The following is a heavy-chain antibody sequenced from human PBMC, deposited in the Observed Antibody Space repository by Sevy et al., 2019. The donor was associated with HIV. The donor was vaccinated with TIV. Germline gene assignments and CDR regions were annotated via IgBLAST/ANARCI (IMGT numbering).Heavy chain of an antibody. CDR3: AKSIAAAELAYYYYGTDV. CDR1: GFTFSSYG. Sequence: GESLKISCEASGFTFSSYGMHWVRQAPGKGLEWVAVISYDGSNKYYADSVKGRFTISRDNSKNTLYLQMNSLRAEDTAVYYCAKSIAAAELAYYYYGTDVWGQGTTVTVSS. D-gene: IGHD6-13*01. J-gene: IGHJ6*02. CDR2: ISYDGSNK. V-gene: IGHV3-30*18.